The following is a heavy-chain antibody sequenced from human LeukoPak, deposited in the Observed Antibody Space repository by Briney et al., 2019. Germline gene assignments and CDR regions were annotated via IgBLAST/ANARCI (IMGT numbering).Heavy chain of an antibody. Sequence: ASVKVSCKASGYTFTSYGISWVRQAPGQGLEWMGWISAYNGNTNYAQKLQGRVTMTTDTSTGTAYMELRSLRSDDTAVYYCARSDRGVIYFDYWGQGTLVTVSS. CDR1: GYTFTSYG. D-gene: IGHD3-10*01. CDR3: ARSDRGVIYFDY. V-gene: IGHV1-18*01. J-gene: IGHJ4*02. CDR2: ISAYNGNT.